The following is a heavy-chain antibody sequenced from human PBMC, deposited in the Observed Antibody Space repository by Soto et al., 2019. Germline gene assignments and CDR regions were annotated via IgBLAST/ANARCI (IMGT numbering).Heavy chain of an antibody. D-gene: IGHD3-3*01. J-gene: IGHJ4*02. CDR3: ARGVESGKFDY. CDR1: GYTFTSYA. CDR2: INAGNGNT. Sequence: QVQLVQSGAEVKKPGASVKVSCKASGYTFTSYAMHWVRQAPGQRLEWMGWINAGNGNTKYSQKFQGRVTITRDTSACTAYRELSSLGSEDTAVYYCARGVESGKFDYWGQGTLVTVSS. V-gene: IGHV1-3*01.